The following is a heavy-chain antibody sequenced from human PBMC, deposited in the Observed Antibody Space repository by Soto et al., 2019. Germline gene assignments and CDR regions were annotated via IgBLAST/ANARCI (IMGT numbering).Heavy chain of an antibody. CDR2: IDPSDSYT. CDR3: AREGYSSSSPYYYYGMDV. CDR1: GYSFTSYW. Sequence: PGESLKISCKGSGYSFTSYWISWVRQMPGKGLEWMGRIDPSDSYTNYSPSFQGHVTISADKSISTAYLQWSSLKASDTAMYYCAREGYSSSSPYYYYGMDVWGQGTTVTVS. J-gene: IGHJ6*02. D-gene: IGHD6-6*01. V-gene: IGHV5-10-1*01.